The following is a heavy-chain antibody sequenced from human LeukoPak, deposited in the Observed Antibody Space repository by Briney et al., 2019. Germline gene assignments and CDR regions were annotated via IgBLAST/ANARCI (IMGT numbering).Heavy chain of an antibody. CDR2: INHSGST. CDR3: ARRLWFGVYKFDP. Sequence: SETLSLTCAVYGGSFSGYCWSWIRQPPGKGLEWIGEINHSGSTNYNPSLKSRVTISVDTSKNQFSLKLSSVTAADTAVYYCARRLWFGVYKFDPWGQGTLVTVSS. J-gene: IGHJ5*02. D-gene: IGHD3-10*01. V-gene: IGHV4-34*01. CDR1: GGSFSGYC.